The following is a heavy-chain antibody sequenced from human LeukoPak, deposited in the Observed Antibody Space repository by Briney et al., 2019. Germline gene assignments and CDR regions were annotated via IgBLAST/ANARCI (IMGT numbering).Heavy chain of an antibody. CDR1: GFTFSSYN. CDR3: AKRGGYSSSPSGYYFDY. Sequence: GGSLRLSCAASGFTFSSYNMNWVRQAPGKGLEWVSFISSSSSYIYYADSVKGRFTISRDNAKNSLYLQMNSLRAEDTAVYYCAKRGGYSSSPSGYYFDYWGQGTLVTVSS. V-gene: IGHV3-21*04. J-gene: IGHJ4*02. CDR2: ISSSSSYI. D-gene: IGHD6-13*01.